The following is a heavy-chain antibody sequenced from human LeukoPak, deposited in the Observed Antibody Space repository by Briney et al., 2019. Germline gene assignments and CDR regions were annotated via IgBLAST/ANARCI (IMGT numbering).Heavy chain of an antibody. CDR1: GFTFDDYA. J-gene: IGHJ4*02. D-gene: IGHD5-12*01. V-gene: IGHV3-9*01. Sequence: PGGSLRLSCAASGFTFDDYAMHWVRQTPGKGLEWVSGVSWNSGTVGYADSVKGRFTISRDNSKNTLYLQMNSLRAEDTAVYYCARDFQVADYWGQGTLVTVSS. CDR3: ARDFQVADY. CDR2: VSWNSGTV.